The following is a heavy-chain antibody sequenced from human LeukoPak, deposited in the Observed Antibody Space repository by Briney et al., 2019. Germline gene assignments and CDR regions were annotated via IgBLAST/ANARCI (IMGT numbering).Heavy chain of an antibody. CDR1: GYSFTNYW. D-gene: IGHD1-26*01. Sequence: LGESLKISCQGSGYSFTNYWIGWVRQMPGKGLEWMGIIYPGDSDTKYNPSFQGQVTISADKSISTAYLQWSSLKASDTAMYYCARPGILGATTYFDYWSQGTLVTVSS. CDR2: IYPGDSDT. V-gene: IGHV5-51*01. CDR3: ARPGILGATTYFDY. J-gene: IGHJ4*02.